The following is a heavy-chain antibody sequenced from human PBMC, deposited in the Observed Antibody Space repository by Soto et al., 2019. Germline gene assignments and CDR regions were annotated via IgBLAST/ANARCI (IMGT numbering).Heavy chain of an antibody. V-gene: IGHV3-43*01. J-gene: IGHJ5*02. CDR3: AKGASYYDSSGYYYVNWFDP. D-gene: IGHD3-22*01. CDR1: GFTFDDYT. Sequence: GGSLRLSCAASGFTFDDYTMHWVRQAPGKGLEWVSLISWDGGSTYYADSVKGRFTISRDNGKNSRYLQMNSLRTEDTALYYCAKGASYYDSSGYYYVNWFDPWGQGTLVTVSS. CDR2: ISWDGGST.